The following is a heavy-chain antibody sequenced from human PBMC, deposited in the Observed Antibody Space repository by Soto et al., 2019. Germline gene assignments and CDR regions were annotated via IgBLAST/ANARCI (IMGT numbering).Heavy chain of an antibody. CDR1: GFTIEDYA. Sequence: TGGFQRLSYAASGFTIEDYAMHWVRPDPGKGLEWVSGISWNSGSIGYADSVKGRFTISRDNAKNSLYLQMNSLRAEDTALYYCAKDIYGNSGWSPRYFQHWGQGTLVTVSS. V-gene: IGHV3-9*01. J-gene: IGHJ1*01. D-gene: IGHD6-19*01. CDR3: AKDIYGNSGWSPRYFQH. CDR2: ISWNSGSI.